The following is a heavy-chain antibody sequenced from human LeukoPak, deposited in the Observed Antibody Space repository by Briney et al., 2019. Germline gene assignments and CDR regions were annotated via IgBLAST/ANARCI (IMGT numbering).Heavy chain of an antibody. CDR3: ARDPSGSYSL. CDR1: GFTFSGFA. D-gene: IGHD1-26*01. V-gene: IGHV3-33*01. CDR2: KWYEGRDE. J-gene: IGHJ4*02. Sequence: GRSLRLSCAAPGFTFSGFAMHWVRQAPGKGQERVALKWYEGRDEYYADSVKGRFTISRDNSKNTLYLQMNSLRAEDTAIYYYARDPSGSYSLWGQGTLVTVSS.